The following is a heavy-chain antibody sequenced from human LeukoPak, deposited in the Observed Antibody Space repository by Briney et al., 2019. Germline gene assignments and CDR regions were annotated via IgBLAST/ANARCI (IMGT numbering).Heavy chain of an antibody. Sequence: SETLSLTCAVSGGSISSYYWSWTRQSPGKGLEWIAYIYHSGNTNYNPSFKSRVTISVDTSKNQFSLKLTSVAAADTAIYYCARQPSGTAAFDIWGQGTVVTVSS. CDR1: GGSISSYY. V-gene: IGHV4-59*08. CDR3: ARQPSGTAAFDI. CDR2: IYHSGNT. D-gene: IGHD1/OR15-1a*01. J-gene: IGHJ3*02.